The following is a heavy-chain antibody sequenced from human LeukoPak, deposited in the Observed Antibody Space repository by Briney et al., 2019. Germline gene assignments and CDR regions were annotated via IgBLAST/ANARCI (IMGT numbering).Heavy chain of an antibody. J-gene: IGHJ6*02. Sequence: PGGSLRLSCAASGFTFSSYSMNWVRQAPGKGLEWVSSISSSSSYIYCADSVKGRFTISRDNSKNTLYLQMNSLRAEDTAVYYCAKRAGRLTYYYGMDVWGQGTTVTVSS. D-gene: IGHD1-1*01. CDR2: ISSSSSYI. V-gene: IGHV3-21*04. CDR1: GFTFSSYS. CDR3: AKRAGRLTYYYGMDV.